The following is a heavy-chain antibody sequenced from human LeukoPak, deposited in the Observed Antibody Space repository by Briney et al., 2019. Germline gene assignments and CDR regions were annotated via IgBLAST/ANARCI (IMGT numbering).Heavy chain of an antibody. J-gene: IGHJ5*01. D-gene: IGHD2-15*01. CDR3: ARDGCSGGSCSWFDY. V-gene: IGHV3-30*04. CDR1: GFTFSSYA. CDR2: ISYDGSNK. Sequence: GGSLRLSCAASGFTFSSYAMHWVRQAPGKGLEWVVVISYDGSNKYYADSVKGRFTISRDNSKNTLYLQMNSLRAEDTAVYYCARDGCSGGSCSWFDYWGQGTLVTVSS.